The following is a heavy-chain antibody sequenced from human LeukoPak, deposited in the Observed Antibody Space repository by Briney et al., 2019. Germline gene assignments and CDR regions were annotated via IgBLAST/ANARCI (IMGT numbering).Heavy chain of an antibody. CDR1: GGTFSSYA. J-gene: IGHJ6*04. Sequence: ASVKLSCTASGGTFSSYAISWMRQAPGQGLEWMGGIIPIFGTANYAQKFQGRVTITADESTSTAYMELSSLRSEDTAVYYCAYYGSGSPLMIYGMDVWGKGTTVTVSS. D-gene: IGHD3-10*01. CDR2: IIPIFGTA. V-gene: IGHV1-69*13. CDR3: AYYGSGSPLMIYGMDV.